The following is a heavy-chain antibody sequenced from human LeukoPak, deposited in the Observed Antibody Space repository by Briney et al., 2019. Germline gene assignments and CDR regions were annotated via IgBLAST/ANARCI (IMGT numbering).Heavy chain of an antibody. CDR1: GFTFSDYY. Sequence: GGSLRLSCAASGFTFSDYYMDWVRQAPGKGLEWVGRTRNRANGYTTEYAAAVEVRFTVSRDNSKNSLLLQMNGLKPDDTAVYFCARAFCYSGGTCYSDYNDYWGQGALVTVSS. D-gene: IGHD2-15*01. J-gene: IGHJ4*02. CDR3: ARAFCYSGGTCYSDYNDY. CDR2: TRNRANGYTT. V-gene: IGHV3-72*01.